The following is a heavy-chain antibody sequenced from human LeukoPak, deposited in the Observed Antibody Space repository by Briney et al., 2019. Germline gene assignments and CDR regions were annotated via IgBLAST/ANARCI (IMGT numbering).Heavy chain of an antibody. Sequence: GESLKISCKGSGYSLNNYWIAWVRQMPGKGLEWMGIIYPADSDIRYSPSFQGQVTISADKSISTAYLQWNSLKASDTAMYYCARGPRWYFDLWGRGTLVTVSS. CDR3: ARGPRWYFDL. CDR2: IYPADSDI. V-gene: IGHV5-51*01. CDR1: GYSLNNYW. J-gene: IGHJ2*01.